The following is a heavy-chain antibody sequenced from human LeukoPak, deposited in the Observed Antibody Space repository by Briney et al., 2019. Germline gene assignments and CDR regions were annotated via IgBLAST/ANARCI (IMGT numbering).Heavy chain of an antibody. V-gene: IGHV3-23*01. D-gene: IGHD6-25*01. CDR2: ICGGGGCT. CDR3: AKCPHWAAAAGNFDY. CDR1: GFTFSSCA. J-gene: IGHJ4*02. Sequence: GGSLRLSCAASGFTFSSCAMSWVRQAPGKGLEWVSTICGGGGCTYYADSVKGRFAISRDNSKNTLYLQMNSLRAEDTAIYYCAKCPHWAAAAGNFDYWGQGTLVTVSS.